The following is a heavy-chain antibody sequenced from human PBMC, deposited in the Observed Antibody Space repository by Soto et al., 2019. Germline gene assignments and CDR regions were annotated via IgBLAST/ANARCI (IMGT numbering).Heavy chain of an antibody. J-gene: IGHJ3*01. CDR2: LYFRGST. V-gene: IGHV4-39*01. CDR1: GDSITNSGYS. CDR3: ARHSDDDCGNKECAFDV. Sequence: QLQLQESGPGLVKPSETLSLTCTVSGDSITNSGYSWGWIRQPPGEGPEWIGTLYFRGSTLYNPSLKSRATVSVDTSNNQLSLKLSSVIAADTALYFCARHSDDDCGNKECAFDVWGQGTMVIVSS. D-gene: IGHD2-21*02.